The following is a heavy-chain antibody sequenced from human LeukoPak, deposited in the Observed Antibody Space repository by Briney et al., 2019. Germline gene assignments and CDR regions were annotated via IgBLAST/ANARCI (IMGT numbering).Heavy chain of an antibody. CDR3: GRPLQRGSWTQRALDY. Sequence: GASVKVSCKASGYTFTGYYMHWVRQAPGQGLEWMGRINPNSGGTNYAQKFQGRVTMTRDTSISTAYMELSRLRSDDTAVYYCGRPLQRGSWTQRALDYWGQGTLVTVSS. V-gene: IGHV1-2*06. CDR1: GYTFTGYY. J-gene: IGHJ4*02. D-gene: IGHD3-10*01. CDR2: INPNSGGT.